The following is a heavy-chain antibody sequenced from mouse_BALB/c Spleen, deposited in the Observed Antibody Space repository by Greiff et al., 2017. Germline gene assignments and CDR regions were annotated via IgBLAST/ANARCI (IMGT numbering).Heavy chain of an antibody. CDR1: GYTFSSFW. D-gene: IGHD2-2*01. CDR3: ATSYGYDGKFAY. CDR2: ILPGSGNT. J-gene: IGHJ3*01. V-gene: IGHV1-9*01. Sequence: QVQLQQPGAELMKPGASVKISCKATGYTFSSFWIEWVKQRPGHGLEWIGEILPGSGNTNYNEKFKGKATFTADTSSNTAYMQLSSLTSEDSAVYYCATSYGYDGKFAYWGQGTLVTVSA.